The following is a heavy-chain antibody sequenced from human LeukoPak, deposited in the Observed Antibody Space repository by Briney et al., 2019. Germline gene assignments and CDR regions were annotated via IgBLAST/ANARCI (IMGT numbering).Heavy chain of an antibody. V-gene: IGHV1-8*01. CDR3: ARVLRELGGY. D-gene: IGHD3-16*01. CDR1: GYTFTNYD. Sequence: ASVKVSCKASGYTFTNYDINWVRQATGQGLEWMGYMNPNSGITTYAQKFQGRVTMTRNTSISTAYMELSSLRSEDTAVYYCARVLRELGGYWGQGTLVTVSS. J-gene: IGHJ4*02. CDR2: MNPNSGIT.